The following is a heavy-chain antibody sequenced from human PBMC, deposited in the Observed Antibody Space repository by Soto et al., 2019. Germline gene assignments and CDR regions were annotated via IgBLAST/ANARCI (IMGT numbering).Heavy chain of an antibody. CDR2: MNPNSGNT. CDR1: GYTFTSYD. V-gene: IGHV1-8*01. D-gene: IGHD2-15*01. J-gene: IGHJ4*02. CDR3: ARGYCSGGSCYRREVDY. Sequence: ASVKVSCKASGYTFTSYDINWVRQATGQGLEWMGWMNPNSGNTGYAQKFQGRVTITRNTSISTAYMELSSLRSEDTAVYYCARGYCSGGSCYRREVDYWGQGTLVTVSS.